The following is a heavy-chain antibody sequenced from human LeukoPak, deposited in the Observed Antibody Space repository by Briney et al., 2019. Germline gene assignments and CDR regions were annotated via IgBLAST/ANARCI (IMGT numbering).Heavy chain of an antibody. V-gene: IGHV4-30-2*01. D-gene: IGHD6-13*01. J-gene: IGHJ3*02. Sequence: SQTLSLTCTVSGGSISSGGYYWSWIRQPPGKGLEWIGYIYHSGSTYYNPSLKSRVTISVDRSKNQFSLKLSSVTAADTAVYYCARSRPGIAAAGTLGAFDIWGQGTMVTVSS. CDR1: GGSISSGGYY. CDR2: IYHSGST. CDR3: ARSRPGIAAAGTLGAFDI.